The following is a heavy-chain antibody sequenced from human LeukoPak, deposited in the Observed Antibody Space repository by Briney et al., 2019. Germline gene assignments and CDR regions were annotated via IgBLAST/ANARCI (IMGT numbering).Heavy chain of an antibody. CDR1: GGSISSSSYY. J-gene: IGHJ4*02. D-gene: IGHD3-3*01. Sequence: SETLSLTCTVSGGSISSSSYYWGWLRQPPGKGLEWIGSIYYSGSTYYNPSLKSRVTISVHTSKNQFSLKLSSVTAADTAVYYCARVLTDFWSGYYFDYWGQGTLVTVSS. CDR3: ARVLTDFWSGYYFDY. CDR2: IYYSGST. V-gene: IGHV4-39*01.